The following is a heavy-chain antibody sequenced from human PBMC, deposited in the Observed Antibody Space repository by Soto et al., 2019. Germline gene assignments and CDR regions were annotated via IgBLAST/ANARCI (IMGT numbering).Heavy chain of an antibody. CDR1: GRSITSYY. V-gene: IGHV4-59*12. CDR2: IYDNGIT. CDR3: ARTYDSNGYANEFDS. D-gene: IGHD3-22*01. Sequence: QVVLQESGPGLVKPSETLSITCSVSGRSITSYYWSWVRQPPAKGLEWIGYIYDNGITSVNPSLKSRVTMSADTSQNQCSLKLTSVTGADTAVYYCARTYDSNGYANEFDSWGQGILVTVTS. J-gene: IGHJ4*02.